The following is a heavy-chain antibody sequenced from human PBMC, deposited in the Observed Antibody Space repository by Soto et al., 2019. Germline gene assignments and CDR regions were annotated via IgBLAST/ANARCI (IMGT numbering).Heavy chain of an antibody. D-gene: IGHD3-10*01. Sequence: GESLKISCKGSGYSFTSYWISWVRQMPGKGLEWMGRIDPSDSYTNYSPSFQGHVTISADKSISTAYLQWSSLKASDTAMYYCARVAGSGYNFYYYYGMDLWGQGTTVTVSS. CDR3: ARVAGSGYNFYYYYGMDL. CDR1: GYSFTSYW. V-gene: IGHV5-10-1*01. CDR2: IDPSDSYT. J-gene: IGHJ6*02.